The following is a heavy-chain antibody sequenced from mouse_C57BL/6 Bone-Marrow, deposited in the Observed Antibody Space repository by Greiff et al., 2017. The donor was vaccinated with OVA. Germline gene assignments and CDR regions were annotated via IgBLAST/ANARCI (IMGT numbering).Heavy chain of an antibody. V-gene: IGHV1-19*01. Sequence: VQLKESGPVLVKPGASVKMSCKASGYTFTDYYMNWVKQSHGKSLEWIGVINPYNGGTSYNQKFKGKATLTVDKSSSTAYMELNSLTSEDSAVYYCARAGFDGSVDYWGQGTTLTVSS. D-gene: IGHD1-1*01. CDR3: ARAGFDGSVDY. CDR2: INPYNGGT. CDR1: GYTFTDYY. J-gene: IGHJ2*01.